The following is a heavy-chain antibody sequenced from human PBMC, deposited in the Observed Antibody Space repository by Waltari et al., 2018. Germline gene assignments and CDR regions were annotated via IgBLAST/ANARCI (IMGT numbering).Heavy chain of an antibody. CDR1: GFTFSSYA. CDR2: ISGSGGST. CDR3: ARDPRSGYYSSGFSGWFDP. J-gene: IGHJ5*02. D-gene: IGHD3-22*01. V-gene: IGHV3-23*01. Sequence: EVQLLESGGGLVQPGGSLRLSCAASGFTFSSYAMSWVRQAPGKGLEWVCEISGSGGSTYYADSVKGRLTISRDNSKNTLYLQMNSLRAEDTAVYYCARDPRSGYYSSGFSGWFDPWGQGTLVTVSS.